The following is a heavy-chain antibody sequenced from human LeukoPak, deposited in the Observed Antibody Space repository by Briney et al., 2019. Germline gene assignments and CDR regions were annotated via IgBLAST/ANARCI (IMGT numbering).Heavy chain of an antibody. V-gene: IGHV4-30-2*01. Sequence: SETLSLTCAVSGGSISSGGYSWSWIRQPPGKGLEWIGYIYHSGSIYYNPSLKSRVTISVDRSKNQFSLKLSSVTAADTAVYYCARVRCSSTSCSDAFDIWGQGTMVTVSS. D-gene: IGHD2-2*01. J-gene: IGHJ3*02. CDR1: GGSISSGGYS. CDR2: IYHSGSI. CDR3: ARVRCSSTSCSDAFDI.